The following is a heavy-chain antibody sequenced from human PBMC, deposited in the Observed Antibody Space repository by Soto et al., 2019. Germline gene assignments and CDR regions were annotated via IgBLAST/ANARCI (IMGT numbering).Heavy chain of an antibody. CDR1: GFTFSSYW. CDR3: SRVIVVVVAVAFDY. J-gene: IGHJ4*02. CDR2: IKQDGSEK. Sequence: GGSLRLSCAASGFTFSSYWMSWVRQAPGKGLEWVANIKQDGSEKYYVDSVKGRFTLSRDNAKKSMDKQMNSLKAKDTAVFYCSRVIVVVVAVAFDYWGQGSLVTVS. V-gene: IGHV3-7*01. D-gene: IGHD2-15*01.